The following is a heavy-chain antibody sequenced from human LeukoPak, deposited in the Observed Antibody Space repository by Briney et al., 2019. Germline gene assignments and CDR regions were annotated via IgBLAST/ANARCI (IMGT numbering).Heavy chain of an antibody. CDR1: AFTFSTYA. CDR2: ISYDGSNK. CDR3: ASQYYDILTGLTPLFDY. J-gene: IGHJ4*02. D-gene: IGHD3-9*01. Sequence: GGSLRLSCAASAFTFSTYAMHWVRQAPGKGLEWVAVISYDGSNKYYAVSVKGRFTISRDNSKNTLYLQMNSLRAEDTAVDYCASQYYDILTGLTPLFDYWGQGTLVTVSS. V-gene: IGHV3-30-3*01.